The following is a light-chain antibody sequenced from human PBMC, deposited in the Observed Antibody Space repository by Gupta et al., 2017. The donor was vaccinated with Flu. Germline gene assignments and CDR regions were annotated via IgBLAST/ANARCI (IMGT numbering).Light chain of an antibody. CDR1: QSLVYKDGNTD. V-gene: IGKV2-30*01. CDR3: RRGTHPWT. J-gene: IGKJ2*02. Sequence: VMTQSPLSLPVTLGQPASISCRSSQSLVYKDGNTDLNWLQQRPVHSPRRIIYEGSKRDSGVADRFSGSGEVNDFTLKSSMGEDEDVGVYYCRRGTHPWTFGQGTRLDI. CDR2: EGS.